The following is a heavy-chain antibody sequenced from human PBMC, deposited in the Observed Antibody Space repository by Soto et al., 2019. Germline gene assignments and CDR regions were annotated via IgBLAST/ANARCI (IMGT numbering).Heavy chain of an antibody. J-gene: IGHJ4*02. CDR2: ISHAGNNK. CDR3: AKDLDAYGDSWPADC. V-gene: IGHV3-30*18. D-gene: IGHD6-13*01. CDR1: GFTFSLFD. Sequence: QVQLVESGGGVVQPGRSLRLSCAASGFTFSLFDMHWVRQAPGKGLEWVALISHAGNNKYYVDSVKGRFTISRDNSKNTLYLQMNSLGPEDTAMYYCAKDLDAYGDSWPADCWGQGTLVTVSS.